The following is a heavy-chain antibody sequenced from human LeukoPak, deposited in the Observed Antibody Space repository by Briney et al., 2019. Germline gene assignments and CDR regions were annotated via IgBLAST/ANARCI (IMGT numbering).Heavy chain of an antibody. CDR3: ARNTFTGYYFDY. Sequence: PSETLSLTCAVYGGSFSGYYWSWIRQPPGKGLEWIGEINHSGSTNYNPSLKSRVTMSVDTSKNQFSLKLSSVTAADTAVYYCARNTFTGYYFDYWGQGTLVTVSS. CDR1: GGSFSGYY. J-gene: IGHJ4*02. CDR2: INHSGST. V-gene: IGHV4-34*01. D-gene: IGHD1-1*01.